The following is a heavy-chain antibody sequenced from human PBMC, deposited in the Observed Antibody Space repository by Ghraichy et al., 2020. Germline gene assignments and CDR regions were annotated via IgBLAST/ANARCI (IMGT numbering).Heavy chain of an antibody. CDR1: GFTFSSYG. CDR3: AKGSSGPSY. V-gene: IGHV3-30*18. Sequence: GESLNISCAASGFTFSSYGMHWVRQAPGKGLEWVADISYDGSNKYYTDSVKGRFTISRDNSKNTLHLQMNSLRTEDTAVYYCAKGSSGPSYWGQGTLVTVSS. J-gene: IGHJ4*02. D-gene: IGHD6-19*01. CDR2: ISYDGSNK.